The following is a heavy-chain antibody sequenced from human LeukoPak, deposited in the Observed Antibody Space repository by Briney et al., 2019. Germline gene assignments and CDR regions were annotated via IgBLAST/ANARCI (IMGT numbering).Heavy chain of an antibody. CDR3: AREGGTVTTKYYFDY. D-gene: IGHD4-17*01. V-gene: IGHV3-33*01. CDR1: GFTFSSYG. CDR2: LWYDGSNK. Sequence: PGGSPRLSCAASGFTFSSYGMHWVRQAPGKGLEWVAVLWYDGSNKYYADSVKGRFTISRDNSKNTLFLQMNSLRAEDTAVYYCAREGGTVTTKYYFDYWGQGTLVTVSS. J-gene: IGHJ4*02.